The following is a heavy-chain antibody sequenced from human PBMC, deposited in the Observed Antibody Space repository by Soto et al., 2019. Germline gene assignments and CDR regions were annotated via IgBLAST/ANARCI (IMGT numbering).Heavy chain of an antibody. V-gene: IGHV1-2*02. D-gene: IGHD6-19*01. CDR1: GYTFSDYY. CDR3: ARLRIDLAVTN. Sequence: ASVKVSCKASGYTFSDYYMHWVRQAPGQGLEWMGWINANSGGTTYAQKFQGRVTMTRDTSISTAYMELSRLSSDDTAIYYCARLRIDLAVTNWGQGTLVTVSS. CDR2: INANSGGT. J-gene: IGHJ4*02.